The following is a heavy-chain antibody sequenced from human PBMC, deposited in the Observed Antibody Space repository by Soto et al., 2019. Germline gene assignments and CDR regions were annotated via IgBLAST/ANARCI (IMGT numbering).Heavy chain of an antibody. CDR2: IVVGSGNT. J-gene: IGHJ3*02. D-gene: IGHD3-10*01. Sequence: SVKVSCKASGFTFTSSAMQWVRQARGQRLEWIGWIVVGSGNTNYAQKFQERVTITRDMSTSTAYMELSSLRSEDTAVYYCAAYMVRGVSFNPDAFDIWGQGTMVTVSS. V-gene: IGHV1-58*02. CDR3: AAYMVRGVSFNPDAFDI. CDR1: GFTFTSSA.